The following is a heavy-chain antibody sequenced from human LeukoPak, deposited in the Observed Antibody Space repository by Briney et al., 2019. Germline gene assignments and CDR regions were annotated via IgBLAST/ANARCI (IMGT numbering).Heavy chain of an antibody. V-gene: IGHV1-18*01. Sequence: ASVKVSCKASGYTFTTYGISWVRQAPGQGLEWMGWISVYNGHTNYAQNAQKLQGRLTMTTDTSTSTAYMELRSLRFDDTAVYYCARDSNLYGSGTYYVSNYWGQGTLVTVSS. J-gene: IGHJ4*02. CDR2: ISVYNGHT. CDR3: ARDSNLYGSGTYYVSNY. D-gene: IGHD3-10*01. CDR1: GYTFTTYG.